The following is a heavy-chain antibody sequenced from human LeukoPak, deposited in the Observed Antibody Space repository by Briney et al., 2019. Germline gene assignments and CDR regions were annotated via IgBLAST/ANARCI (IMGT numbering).Heavy chain of an antibody. J-gene: IGHJ4*02. CDR2: TYYRSKWYY. D-gene: IGHD1-26*01. V-gene: IGHV6-1*01. Sequence: SQTLSLTCAISGDSVSSNSAAWNWIRQSPSRSLEWLGGTYYRSKWYYDYAVAVKSRISINPDTSKNQFSLQLSSVTPEDTAVYYCARDPVGGSTIFDYWGQGTLVTVSS. CDR3: ARDPVGGSTIFDY. CDR1: GDSVSSNSAA.